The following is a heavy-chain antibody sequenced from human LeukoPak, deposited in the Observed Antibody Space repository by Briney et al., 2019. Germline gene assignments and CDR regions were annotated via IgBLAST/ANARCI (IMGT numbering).Heavy chain of an antibody. J-gene: IGHJ4*02. Sequence: ASVKVSCKASGYTFTGYYMHWVRQAPGQGLEWMGWINPNSGGTNYAQKFQGRVTMTRDTSISTAYMELSRLRSDDTAVYYCARDRFTMVRGVIVLTNWDQGTLVTVSS. V-gene: IGHV1-2*02. CDR2: INPNSGGT. D-gene: IGHD3-10*01. CDR3: ARDRFTMVRGVIVLTN. CDR1: GYTFTGYY.